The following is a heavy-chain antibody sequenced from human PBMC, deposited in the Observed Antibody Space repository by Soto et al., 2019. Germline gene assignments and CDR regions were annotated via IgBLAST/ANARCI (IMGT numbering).Heavy chain of an antibody. CDR1: GGTFRNYA. D-gene: IGHD2-8*01. V-gene: IGHV1-69*01. CDR3: ARSRCPNGVCYSHSSGLDV. Sequence: QVQLVQSGAEVKKPGSSVKVSCEASGGTFRNYAISWVRQAPGQGLEWIGGIMTIFNTATYALNFHGRVIITADESATTAYMELSSLRSDDTAVYYCARSRCPNGVCYSHSSGLDVWGPGTTVTVSS. CDR2: IMTIFNTA. J-gene: IGHJ6*02.